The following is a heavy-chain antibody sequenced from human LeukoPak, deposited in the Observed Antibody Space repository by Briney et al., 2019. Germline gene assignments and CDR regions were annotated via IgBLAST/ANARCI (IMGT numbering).Heavy chain of an antibody. V-gene: IGHV3-23*01. CDR3: ARALGSSWDSSLDS. CDR2: ISGSGGTT. CDR1: GFTFSSYG. J-gene: IGHJ4*02. Sequence: GGSLRLSCTVSGFTFSSYGMSWVRQGPGKGLEWVSIISGSGGTTFYADSVKGRFTTSRDNSKNSVYLQMNSLRAEDTAVYYCARALGSSWDSSLDSWGQGALVPVSS. D-gene: IGHD6-13*01.